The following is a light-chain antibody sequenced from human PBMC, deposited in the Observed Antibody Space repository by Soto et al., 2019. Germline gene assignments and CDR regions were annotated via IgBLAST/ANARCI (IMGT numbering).Light chain of an antibody. CDR1: SGSIADNY. Sequence: NFMLTQPHSVSESPGKTVTISCTRSSGSIADNYVQWYQQRPGSFPTTVIYEDNQRPSRVPDRFSGSIDSSSNSASLTISGLKTEDEADYYCQSYDASNFWVFGGGTKLTVL. CDR3: QSYDASNFWV. CDR2: EDN. V-gene: IGLV6-57*01. J-gene: IGLJ2*01.